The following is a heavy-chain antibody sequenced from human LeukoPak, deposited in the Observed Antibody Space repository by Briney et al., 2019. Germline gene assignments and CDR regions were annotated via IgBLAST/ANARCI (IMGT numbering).Heavy chain of an antibody. V-gene: IGHV1-18*01. Sequence: ASVKVSCKASGYTFTSYGISWVRQAPGQGLEWMGWISAYNGNTNYAQKLQGRVTMTTDTSTSTAYMELRSLRSDDTAVYYCARDGYYDSWSGYYYGNDYWGQGTLVTVSS. CDR2: ISAYNGNT. D-gene: IGHD3-3*01. J-gene: IGHJ4*02. CDR1: GYTFTSYG. CDR3: ARDGYYDSWSGYYYGNDY.